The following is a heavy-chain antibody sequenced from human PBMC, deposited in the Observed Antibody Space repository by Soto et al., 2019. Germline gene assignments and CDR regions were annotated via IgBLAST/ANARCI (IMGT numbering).Heavy chain of an antibody. CDR2: IWFDGSIK. CDR1: GFTFRSYG. J-gene: IGHJ6*02. Sequence: QMQLVESGGGVVQPGRSLRLSCAASGFTFRSYGIHWVRQAPGKGLEWVALIWFDGSIKYYVDSVKGRFAVSRDNSKHTLYLQMNSLRVEDTAVYYCARDRLVPYGYGMDVWGQGTTVTVSS. V-gene: IGHV3-33*01. D-gene: IGHD2-2*01. CDR3: ARDRLVPYGYGMDV.